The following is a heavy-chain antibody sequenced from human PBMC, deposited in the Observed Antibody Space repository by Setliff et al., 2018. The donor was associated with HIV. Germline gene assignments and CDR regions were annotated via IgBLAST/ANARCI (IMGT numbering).Heavy chain of an antibody. CDR3: ARDPGYKSTWYGVFDI. V-gene: IGHV1-2*02. J-gene: IGHJ3*02. Sequence: ASVTVSCKASGYTFRDYYMHLVRQAPGQGLEWMGWINPNSGGTNYAQQCQGRVNMTRDTSISTTYMELSRLRSDDTAVYYCARDPGYKSTWYGVFDIWGQGTMVTVSS. CDR2: INPNSGGT. D-gene: IGHD6-13*01. CDR1: GYTFRDYY.